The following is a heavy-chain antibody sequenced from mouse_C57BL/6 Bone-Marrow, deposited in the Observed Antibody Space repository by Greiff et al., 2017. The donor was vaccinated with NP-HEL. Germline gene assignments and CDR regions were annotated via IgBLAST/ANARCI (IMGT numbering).Heavy chain of an antibody. V-gene: IGHV1-19*01. CDR1: GYTFTDYY. CDR3: ASRYGSSSAWFAY. CDR2: INPYNGGT. J-gene: IGHJ3*01. D-gene: IGHD1-1*01. Sequence: EVQLQQSGPVLVKPGASVKMSCKASGYTFTDYYMNWVKQSHGKSLEWIGVINPYNGGTSYNQKFKGKATLTVDKSSSTAYMELNSLTSEDSAVYYCASRYGSSSAWFAYWGQGTLVTVSA.